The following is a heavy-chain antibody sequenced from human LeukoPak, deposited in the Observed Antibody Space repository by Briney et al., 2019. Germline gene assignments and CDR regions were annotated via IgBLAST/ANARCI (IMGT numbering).Heavy chain of an antibody. CDR2: ISSNGGST. V-gene: IGHV3-64*01. CDR3: ARGSLTYYFDY. Sequence: PVGSLRLSCAASGFTFSSYAMHWVRQAPGKGLEYVSAISSNGGSTYYANSVKGRFTISRDNSKNTLYLQMGSLRAEDMAVYYCARGSLTYYFDYWGQGTLVTVSS. D-gene: IGHD1-20*01. CDR1: GFTFSSYA. J-gene: IGHJ4*02.